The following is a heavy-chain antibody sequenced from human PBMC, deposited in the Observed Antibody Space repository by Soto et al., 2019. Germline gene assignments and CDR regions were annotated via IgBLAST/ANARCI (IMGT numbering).Heavy chain of an antibody. D-gene: IGHD1-26*01. CDR3: AKDRLELPYYFDY. CDR1: GFTFDDYA. J-gene: IGHJ4*02. Sequence: GGSLRLSCAASGFTFDDYALPWVRQAPGKGLEWVSGISWNSGSIVYADSVKGRFTISRDNAKNSLYLQMNSLRAEDTALYYCAKDRLELPYYFDYWGQGTLVTVSS. V-gene: IGHV3-9*01. CDR2: ISWNSGSI.